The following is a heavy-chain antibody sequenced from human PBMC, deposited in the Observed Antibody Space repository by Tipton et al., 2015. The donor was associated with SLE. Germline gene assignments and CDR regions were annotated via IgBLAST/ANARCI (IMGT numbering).Heavy chain of an antibody. D-gene: IGHD3-10*01. CDR2: IYYSGST. J-gene: IGHJ3*02. V-gene: IGHV4-61*01. Sequence: TLSLTCTVSGGSLSSSSYYWRWIRQPPGKGLEWIGYIYYSGSTNYNPSLKNRVTISVDTSKNQFSLKLSSVTAADTAVYYCARDGDGGSGSYDAFDIWGQGTMVTVSS. CDR1: GGSLSSSSYY. CDR3: ARDGDGGSGSYDAFDI.